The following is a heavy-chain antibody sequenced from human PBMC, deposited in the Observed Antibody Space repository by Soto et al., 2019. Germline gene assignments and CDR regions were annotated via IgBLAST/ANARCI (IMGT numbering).Heavy chain of an antibody. D-gene: IGHD3-16*01. CDR2: INHSGST. Sequence: SETLSLTCAVSGGSISSGGYSWSWIRQPPGKGLEWIGEINHSGSTNYNPSLKSRVTISVDTSKNQFSLKLSSVTAADTAVYYCARGLGGNYFYYYGMDVWGQGTTVTVSS. J-gene: IGHJ6*02. V-gene: IGHV4-34*01. CDR1: GGSISSGGYS. CDR3: ARGLGGNYFYYYGMDV.